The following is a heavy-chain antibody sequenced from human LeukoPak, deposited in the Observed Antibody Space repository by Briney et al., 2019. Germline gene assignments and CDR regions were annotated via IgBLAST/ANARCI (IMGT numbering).Heavy chain of an antibody. D-gene: IGHD1-20*01. CDR3: ARLGITAINDY. CDR2: IRSKTNNYAT. CDR1: GFTFSDSA. V-gene: IGHV3-73*01. J-gene: IGHJ4*02. Sequence: PGGSLRLSCAASGFTFSDSAMHWVRQASGKGLEWVGRIRSKTNNYATAFAASVKGRFTISRDDSRNTAYLQMNSLKTEDTAIYYCARLGITAINDYWGQGTPVTVSS.